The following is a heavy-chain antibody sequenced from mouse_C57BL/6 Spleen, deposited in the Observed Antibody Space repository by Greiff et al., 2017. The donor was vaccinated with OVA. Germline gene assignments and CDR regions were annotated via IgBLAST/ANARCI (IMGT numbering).Heavy chain of an antibody. V-gene: IGHV1-81*01. CDR3: ATPAY. Sequence: VQLQQSGAELARPGASVKLSCKASGYTFTSYGISWVKQRTGQGLEWIGEIYPRSGNTYYNEKFKGKATLTADKSSSTAYMELRSLTSEDSAVYFCATPAYWGKGTTLTVSS. CDR1: GYTFTSYG. CDR2: IYPRSGNT. J-gene: IGHJ2*01.